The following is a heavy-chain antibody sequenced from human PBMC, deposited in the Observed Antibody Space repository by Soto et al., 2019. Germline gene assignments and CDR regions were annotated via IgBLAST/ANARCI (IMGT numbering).Heavy chain of an antibody. Sequence: VKVSCKASGGTFSSYAISWVRQAPGQGLEWMGGIIPIFGTANYAQKFQGRVTITADESTSTAYMELSSLRSEDTAVYYCARAQQQLVLRGMDVWGQGTTVTVSS. V-gene: IGHV1-69*13. J-gene: IGHJ6*02. CDR1: GGTFSSYA. D-gene: IGHD6-13*01. CDR2: IIPIFGTA. CDR3: ARAQQQLVLRGMDV.